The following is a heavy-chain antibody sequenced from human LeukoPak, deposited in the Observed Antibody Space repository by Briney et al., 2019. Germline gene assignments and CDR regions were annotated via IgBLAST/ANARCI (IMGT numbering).Heavy chain of an antibody. Sequence: PSETLSLTCTVSGGSISSSSYYWDWIRQPPGKGLEWIGSIYHVGSTYYNPSLKSRVTISIEMSRNEFSLNLTSVTAADTAMYYCARVAERTWLPYDAAFDIWGXGTMVTVSS. V-gene: IGHV4-39*07. CDR2: IYHVGST. CDR3: ARVAERTWLPYDAAFDI. D-gene: IGHD3-9*01. CDR1: GGSISSSSYY. J-gene: IGHJ3*02.